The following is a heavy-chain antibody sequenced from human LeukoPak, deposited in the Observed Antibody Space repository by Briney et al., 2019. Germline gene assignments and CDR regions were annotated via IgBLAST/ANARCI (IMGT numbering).Heavy chain of an antibody. CDR3: ARDREGYYDILTGYYGVGAFDI. D-gene: IGHD3-9*01. V-gene: IGHV1-2*02. J-gene: IGHJ3*02. CDR1: GYTFTGYY. CDR2: INPNSGGT. Sequence: GASVKVSCKASGYTFTGYYMHWVRQAPGQGLEWMGWINPNSGGTNYAQKFQGRVTMTRDTSISTAYMELSRLRSVDTAVYYCARDREGYYDILTGYYGVGAFDIWGQGTMVTVSS.